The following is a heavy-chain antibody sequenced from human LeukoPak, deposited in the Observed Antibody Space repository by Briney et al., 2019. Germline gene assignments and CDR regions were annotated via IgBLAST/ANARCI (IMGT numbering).Heavy chain of an antibody. J-gene: IGHJ4*02. Sequence: GGSLRLSCAASGFTFSSYEMNWVRQAPGKGLEWVSYISSSGSTIYYADSVKGRFTISRDNAKNSLYLQMSSLRAEDTAVYYCAREEYSYGYYWGQGTLVTVSS. CDR1: GFTFSSYE. D-gene: IGHD5-18*01. V-gene: IGHV3-48*03. CDR2: ISSSGSTI. CDR3: AREEYSYGYY.